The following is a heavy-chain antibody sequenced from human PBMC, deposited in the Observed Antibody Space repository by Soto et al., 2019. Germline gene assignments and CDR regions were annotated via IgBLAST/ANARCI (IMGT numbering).Heavy chain of an antibody. CDR1: GFTFSSYD. J-gene: IGHJ3*02. V-gene: IGHV3-13*01. CDR3: ARGRKDQGRRGYCSGGSCYSFAFDI. CDR2: IGTAGDT. D-gene: IGHD2-15*01. Sequence: EVQLVESGGGLVQPGGSLRLSCAASGFTFSSYDMHWVRQATGKGLEWVSAIGTAGDTYYPGSVKGRFTISRENAKNSLYLQMNSLRAGDTAVYYCARGRKDQGRRGYCSGGSCYSFAFDIWGQGTMVTVSS.